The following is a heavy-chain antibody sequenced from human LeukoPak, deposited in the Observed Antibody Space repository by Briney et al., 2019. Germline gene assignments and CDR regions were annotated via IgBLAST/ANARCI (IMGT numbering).Heavy chain of an antibody. CDR1: GYTFTSYY. CDR2: INPSGGST. CDR3: ARGSGWRWFGELWDVSDAFDI. D-gene: IGHD3-10*01. Sequence: GASVKVSCKASGYTFTSYYMHWVRQAPGQGLEWMGIINPSGGSTSYAQKFQGRVTMTRDTSISTDYMELSRLRSDDTAVYYCARGSGWRWFGELWDVSDAFDIWGQGTMVTVSS. V-gene: IGHV1-46*01. J-gene: IGHJ3*02.